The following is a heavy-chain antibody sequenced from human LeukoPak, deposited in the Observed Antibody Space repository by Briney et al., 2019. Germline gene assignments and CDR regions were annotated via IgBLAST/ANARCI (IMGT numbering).Heavy chain of an antibody. D-gene: IGHD6-19*01. J-gene: IGHJ4*02. CDR3: AKYGKSGWSIDN. CDR2: IYHTGAT. Sequence: SETLSLTCTVSGGFIGGDYWTWIRQPPGKGLHYIGYIYHTGATNYNPSLKSRVTMSVDTSKNQFSLKLNSVTAADTAVYFCAKYGKSGWSIDNWGQGTLVTVSS. CDR1: GGFIGGDY. V-gene: IGHV4-59*08.